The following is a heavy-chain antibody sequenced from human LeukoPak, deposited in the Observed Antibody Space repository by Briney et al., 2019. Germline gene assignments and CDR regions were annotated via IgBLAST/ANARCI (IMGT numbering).Heavy chain of an antibody. CDR3: AKVRQGYCSGGSCSRGGTPMDV. Sequence: GASVKVSCKVSGYTLTELSMHWVRQAPGKGLEWMGGFDPEDGETIYAQKFQGRVTMTEDTSTDTAYMELSSLRSEDTAVYYCAKVRQGYCSGGSCSRGGTPMDVWGKGTTVTISS. CDR1: GYTLTELS. J-gene: IGHJ6*03. CDR2: FDPEDGET. D-gene: IGHD2-15*01. V-gene: IGHV1-24*01.